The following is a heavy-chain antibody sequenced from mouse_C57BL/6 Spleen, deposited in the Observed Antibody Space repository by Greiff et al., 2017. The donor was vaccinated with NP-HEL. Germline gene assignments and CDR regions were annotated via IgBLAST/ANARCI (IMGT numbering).Heavy chain of an antibody. Sequence: EVQGVESGGGLVQPGGSLSLSCAASGFTFTDYYMSWVRQPPGKALEWLGFIRNKANGYTTEYSASVKGRFTISRDNSQSILYLQMNALRAEDSATYYCARCLWTGYAMDYWGQGTSVTVSS. D-gene: IGHD6-5*01. J-gene: IGHJ4*01. CDR1: GFTFTDYY. CDR2: IRNKANGYTT. V-gene: IGHV7-3*01. CDR3: ARCLWTGYAMDY.